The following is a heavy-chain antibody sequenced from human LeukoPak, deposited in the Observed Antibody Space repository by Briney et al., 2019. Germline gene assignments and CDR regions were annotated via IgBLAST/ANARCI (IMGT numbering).Heavy chain of an antibody. CDR1: VFTFSRFT. J-gene: IGHJ4*02. CDR3: AKGGGWLYYFDY. CDR2: ISGSDSST. D-gene: IGHD4-23*01. Sequence: GGSLRLSCAPSVFTFSRFTINCVRQAPGKGLEWVSGISGSDSSTYYADSVKGRFTISRDNSKNTLYLQMNSLRAEDTAVYYCAKGGGWLYYFDYWGQGTLVTVSS. V-gene: IGHV3-23*01.